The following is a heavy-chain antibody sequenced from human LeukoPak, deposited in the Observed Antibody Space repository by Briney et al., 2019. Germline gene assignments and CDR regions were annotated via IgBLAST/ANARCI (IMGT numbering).Heavy chain of an antibody. V-gene: IGHV3-15*01. CDR1: GIPFVDAW. Sequence: GGSLRLSCVLSGIPFVDAWMSWVHQTPGKGLEWIGRITKDGTTDYAAPVQGRFTISRDNSINTFYLLMNSLKIEDTAVYYCTWMTTVLTVDFWGRGTLVTVSS. CDR2: ITKDGTT. CDR3: TWMTTVLTVDF. J-gene: IGHJ4*02. D-gene: IGHD4-17*01.